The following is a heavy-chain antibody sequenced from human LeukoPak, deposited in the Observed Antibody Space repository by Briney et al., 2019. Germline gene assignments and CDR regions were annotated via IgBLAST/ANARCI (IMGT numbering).Heavy chain of an antibody. CDR2: IYSGGST. J-gene: IGHJ4*02. CDR1: GFTVSSNY. Sequence: GGSLRLSCAASGFTVSSNYMSWVRQAPGKGLEWVSVIYSGGSTYYADSVKGRFTISRDNSKNTLYLQMNSLRAEDTAVYYCARERPGRDTAMVTRYFDYWGQGTLVTVSS. CDR3: ARERPGRDTAMVTRYFDY. D-gene: IGHD5-18*01. V-gene: IGHV3-53*01.